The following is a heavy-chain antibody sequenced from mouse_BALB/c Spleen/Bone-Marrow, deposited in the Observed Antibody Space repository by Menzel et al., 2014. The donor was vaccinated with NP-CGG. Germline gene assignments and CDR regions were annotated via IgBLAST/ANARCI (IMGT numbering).Heavy chain of an antibody. CDR3: SRLRMITTYFDV. J-gene: IGHJ1*01. V-gene: IGHV5-9-3*01. CDR2: ISSSGSYT. CDR1: GFTFSTYA. Sequence: EVKLQESGGGLAKPGGSLQLSCAAPGFTFSTYAMSWVRQTPEKRLEWVATISSSGSYTYYPDSVKGRFTISRDNAKNTLYLQMSSLRSEDTAMFYCSRLRMITTYFDVWGAGTTVTVSS. D-gene: IGHD2-4*01.